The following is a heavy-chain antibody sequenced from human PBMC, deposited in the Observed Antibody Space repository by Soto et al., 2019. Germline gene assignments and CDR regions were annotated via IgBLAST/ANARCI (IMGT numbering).Heavy chain of an antibody. CDR2: ISAYNGNT. D-gene: IGHD5-18*01. J-gene: IGHJ2*01. V-gene: IGHV1-18*01. CDR3: ARVEDGSSYGSFWYFDL. Sequence: ASVKVSCKASGYTFTSYGISWVRQAPGQGLEWMGWISAYNGNTNYAQKLQGRVTMTTDTSTSTAYMELRSLRSDDTAVYYCARVEDGSSYGSFWYFDLWGRGTLVTVPS. CDR1: GYTFTSYG.